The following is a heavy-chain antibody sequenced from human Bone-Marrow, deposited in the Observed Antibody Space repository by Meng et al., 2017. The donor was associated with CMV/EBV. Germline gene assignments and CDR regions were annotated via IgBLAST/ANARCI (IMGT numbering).Heavy chain of an antibody. CDR1: GYTLTAYY. Sequence: ASVKVSCKTSGYTLTAYYMHWVRQAPGEGLEWMGWINPNTGGTNYAQKFQGRITMTRDTSIRTAYMELSSLRSDDTAVYYCARAYDFWSGYYTYYFDYWAQGTLVTVSS. CDR3: ARAYDFWSGYYTYYFDY. CDR2: INPNTGGT. D-gene: IGHD3-3*01. V-gene: IGHV1-2*02. J-gene: IGHJ4*02.